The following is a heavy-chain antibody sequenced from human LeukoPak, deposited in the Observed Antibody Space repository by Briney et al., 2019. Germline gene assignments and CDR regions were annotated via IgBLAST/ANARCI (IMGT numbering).Heavy chain of an antibody. D-gene: IGHD3-3*01. CDR1: GFTFSPYW. V-gene: IGHV3-74*01. CDR3: ARAYDFWSGYDYYYYYYMDV. CDR2: IDTDGRST. J-gene: IGHJ6*03. Sequence: GGSLRLSCAASGFTFSPYWMHWVRQPPGKGLVWLSRIDTDGRSTSYADSVKGRFTISRDNAKNTVYLQMRSLRVEDTAMYYCARAYDFWSGYDYYYYYYMDVWGKGTTVTVSS.